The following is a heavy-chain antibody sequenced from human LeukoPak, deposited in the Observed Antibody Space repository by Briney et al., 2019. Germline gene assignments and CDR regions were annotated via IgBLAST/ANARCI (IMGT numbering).Heavy chain of an antibody. Sequence: PSETLSLTCTVSGGSISSGGYYWSWIRQHPGKGLEWIGYIYFSGSTYYNPSLKSRVTISVDTSKSQFSLKLSSVTAADTAVYYCTRGILSYYFEYWGQGTLVTVSS. J-gene: IGHJ4*02. CDR2: IYFSGST. CDR1: GGSISSGGYY. D-gene: IGHD1-26*01. CDR3: TRGILSYYFEY. V-gene: IGHV4-31*03.